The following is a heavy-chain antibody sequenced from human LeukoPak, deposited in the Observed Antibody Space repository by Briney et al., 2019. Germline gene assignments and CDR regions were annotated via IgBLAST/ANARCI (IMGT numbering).Heavy chain of an antibody. Sequence: SETLSLTCTVSGGSISSYYWSWIRQPPGKGLEWIGYISYSGSTNYNPSLKSRVTISVHTSKNQFSLNLSSVTAADTVVYYCARSSPQYYYYYGMYVWGQGTTVTVSS. D-gene: IGHD6-6*01. CDR3: ARSSPQYYYYYGMYV. CDR2: ISYSGST. V-gene: IGHV4-59*01. J-gene: IGHJ6*02. CDR1: GGSISSYY.